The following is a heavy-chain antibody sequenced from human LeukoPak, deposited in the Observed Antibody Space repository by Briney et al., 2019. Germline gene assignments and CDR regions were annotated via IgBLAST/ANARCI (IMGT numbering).Heavy chain of an antibody. CDR2: ISSSSSYI. CDR3: ARVVWNDASVGYFDY. Sequence: GGSLRLSCAASGFTFSSYSMNWVRQAPGKGLEWVSSISSSSSYIYYADSVKGRFTISRDNAKNSLYLQMNSLRAEDTAVYYCARVVWNDASVGYFDYWGQGTLVTVSS. V-gene: IGHV3-21*01. D-gene: IGHD1-1*01. J-gene: IGHJ4*02. CDR1: GFTFSSYS.